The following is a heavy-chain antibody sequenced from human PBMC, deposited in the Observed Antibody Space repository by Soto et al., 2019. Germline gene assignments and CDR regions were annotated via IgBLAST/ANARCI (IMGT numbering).Heavy chain of an antibody. V-gene: IGHV4-59*12. Sequence: PSETLSLTCTVSGGSIRNYYWSWIRQPPGKGPEWIGNVHDSEGTNYNPSLKSRVTISVDTSKTQFSLKLSSVTAADTAVYYCASYGSGSYKTFDYWGQGTLVTVSS. CDR1: GGSIRNYY. CDR3: ASYGSGSYKTFDY. D-gene: IGHD3-10*01. CDR2: VHDSEGT. J-gene: IGHJ4*02.